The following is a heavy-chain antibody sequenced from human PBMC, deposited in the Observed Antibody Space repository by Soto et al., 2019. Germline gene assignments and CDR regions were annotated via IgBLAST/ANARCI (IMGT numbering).Heavy chain of an antibody. CDR3: ARERPGSQHYFDY. V-gene: IGHV3-74*01. CDR1: GFTFSSDW. Sequence: EVQLVESGGGLVQPGGSLRLSCAASGFTFSSDWMHWVRQAPGKGLVWVSRINMDGSSTGYEDSVKGRFTISRHNAENPRYLQLNSLTAEATAVYDCARERPGSQHYFDYWGQGSLVTLSS. CDR2: INMDGSST. J-gene: IGHJ4*02. D-gene: IGHD3-10*01.